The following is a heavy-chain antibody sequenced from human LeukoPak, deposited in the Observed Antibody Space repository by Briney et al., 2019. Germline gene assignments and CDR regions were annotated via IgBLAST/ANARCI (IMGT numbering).Heavy chain of an antibody. V-gene: IGHV3-7*01. J-gene: IGHJ4*02. CDR2: IKHDGSEK. CDR1: AFPFDRYW. CDR3: ARQPIYEAYFDF. Sequence: GGSLRLSCAASAFPFDRYWMSWVRLAPGKGLEWVANIKHDGSEKTFVDSVKGRFTISRNNAENSLYLQMNSLRAEDTAVYYCARQPIYEAYFDFWGQGTLVTVSS. D-gene: IGHD3-16*01.